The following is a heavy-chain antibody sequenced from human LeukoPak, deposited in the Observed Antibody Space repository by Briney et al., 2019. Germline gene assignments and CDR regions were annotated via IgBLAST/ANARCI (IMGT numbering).Heavy chain of an antibody. CDR3: ARELDGIFDY. CDR2: ISSSDSTV. Sequence: GGSLRLSCAASGFTFSSYEINWVRQAPGKGLEWVSYISSSDSTVHYADSVKGRFTISRDNAMNSLYLQMNSLRAEDTAVYYCARELDGIFDYWGQGTLVTVSS. V-gene: IGHV3-48*03. J-gene: IGHJ4*02. CDR1: GFTFSSYE. D-gene: IGHD2/OR15-2a*01.